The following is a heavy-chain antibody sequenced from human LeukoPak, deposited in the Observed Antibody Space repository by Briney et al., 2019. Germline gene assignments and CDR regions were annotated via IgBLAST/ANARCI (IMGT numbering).Heavy chain of an antibody. CDR3: ARDPYSGSYGPYYYYYMDV. V-gene: IGHV3-21*06. D-gene: IGHD1-26*01. Sequence: GGSLRLSCAASGFTFSSYNMNWVRQVPGKGPEGVSSITSSSSYIYYADSVKGRFTISRDNAKNSLYLQMDSLRVEDTAVYYCARDPYSGSYGPYYYYYMDVWGKGTTVTISS. CDR1: GFTFSSYN. CDR2: ITSSSSYI. J-gene: IGHJ6*03.